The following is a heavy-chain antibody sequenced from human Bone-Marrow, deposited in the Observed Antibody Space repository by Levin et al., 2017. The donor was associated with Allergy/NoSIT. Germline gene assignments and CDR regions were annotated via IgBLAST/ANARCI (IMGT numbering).Heavy chain of an antibody. CDR1: GFTFSSYS. J-gene: IGHJ4*02. CDR3: ARITVWGTVSPERRDS. D-gene: IGHD3-16*01. V-gene: IGHV3-21*01. Sequence: GESLKISCAASGFTFSSYSMNWVRQAPGKGLEWVSFISSSSGYIYYADSVKGRFTISRDNAKSSLHLQMNSLTAEDSAVYYCARITVWGTVSPERRDSWGQGVLVTVSS. CDR2: ISSSSGYI.